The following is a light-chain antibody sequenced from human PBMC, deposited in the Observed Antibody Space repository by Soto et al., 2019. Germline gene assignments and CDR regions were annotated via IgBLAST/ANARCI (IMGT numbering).Light chain of an antibody. CDR2: QVT. V-gene: IGLV2-14*01. CDR1: SSDLAIYNY. CDR3: SLYTESSNYV. Sequence: QSVLTQPASVSGSPGQSITISCTGTSSDLAIYNYVSWYQQQPGKAPKLMIYQVTNRPSGVSNRFSGSRSGTTASLTTSGLEAEDEADYYCSLYTESSNYVFRTGTKVTVL. J-gene: IGLJ1*01.